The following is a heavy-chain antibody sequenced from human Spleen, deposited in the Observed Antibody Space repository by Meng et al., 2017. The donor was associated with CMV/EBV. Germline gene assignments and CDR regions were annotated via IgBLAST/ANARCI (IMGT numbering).Heavy chain of an antibody. V-gene: IGHV4-39*07. CDR3: ARAYDSGGYLDN. CDR1: GSSISSSSYY. CDR2: IYYSGST. D-gene: IGHD3-22*01. J-gene: IGHJ4*02. Sequence: GSLRLSCTVSGSSISSSSYYWGWIRQPPGKGLEWIGSIYYSGSTYYNPSLKSRVTISVDTSKNQFSLNLSSVTAADTAFYYCARAYDSGGYLDNWGQGALVTVSS.